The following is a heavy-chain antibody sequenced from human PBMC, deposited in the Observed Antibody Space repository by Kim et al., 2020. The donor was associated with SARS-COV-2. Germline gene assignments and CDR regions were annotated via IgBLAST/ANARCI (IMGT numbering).Heavy chain of an antibody. CDR3: ARRGLRPCSGGTCYIDY. J-gene: IGHJ4*02. Sequence: ESLKISCKASGYSFTNYWIGWVRQMPGKGLEWMGIIYPADSDTRYNTSFQGQVTISADKSTSTAHLQWNNLKASDTAMYYCARRGLRPCSGGTCYIDYWGQGTLVTVSS. V-gene: IGHV5-51*01. CDR2: IYPADSDT. CDR1: GYSFTNYW. D-gene: IGHD2-15*01.